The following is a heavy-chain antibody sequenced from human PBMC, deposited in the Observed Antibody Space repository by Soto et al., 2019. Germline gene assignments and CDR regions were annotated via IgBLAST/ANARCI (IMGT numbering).Heavy chain of an antibody. CDR1: GFTVSSNY. J-gene: IGHJ6*02. D-gene: IGHD2-2*01. CDR2: IYSGGST. Sequence: PGGSLRLSCAASGFTVSSNYMSWVRQAPGKGLEWVSVIYSGGSTYYADSVKGRFTISRDNSKNTLYLQMNSLRAEDTAVYYCAKETRGGYCISTSCLDLYYYYGMDVWGQGTTVTSP. V-gene: IGHV3-53*01. CDR3: AKETRGGYCISTSCLDLYYYYGMDV.